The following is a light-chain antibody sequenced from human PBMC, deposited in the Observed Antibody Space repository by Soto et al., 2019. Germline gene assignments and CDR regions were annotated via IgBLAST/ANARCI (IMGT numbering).Light chain of an antibody. CDR3: AAWDDSLNGWV. J-gene: IGLJ3*02. CDR1: SSNIGSNT. CDR2: INN. V-gene: IGLV1-44*01. Sequence: QSVLTQPPSASGTPGQRVTISCSGSSSNIGSNTVNWYQQHPGTAPKLLIYINNQRPSGVPDRFSGSKSGTSTSLAISGLQSEDEADYYCAAWDDSLNGWVFGGGTKLTVL.